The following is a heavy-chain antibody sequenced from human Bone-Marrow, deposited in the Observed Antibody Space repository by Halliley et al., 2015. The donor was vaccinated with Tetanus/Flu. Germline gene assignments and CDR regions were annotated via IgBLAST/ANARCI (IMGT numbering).Heavy chain of an antibody. CDR2: SGSGITI. V-gene: IGHV3-48*02. D-gene: IGHD3-16*01. J-gene: IGHJ4*02. CDR3: ARATGWGPARGLYYFDY. Sequence: SGSGITIYYADSVKGRFTITRDNAKNSLSLQVSIQRDEDTAVYYCARATGWGPARGLYYFDYWGQGTLVTVSS.